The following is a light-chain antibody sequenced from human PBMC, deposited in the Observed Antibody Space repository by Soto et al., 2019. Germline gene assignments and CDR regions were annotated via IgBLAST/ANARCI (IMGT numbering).Light chain of an antibody. CDR1: SSDVGGYNY. CDR2: DVS. J-gene: IGLJ2*01. V-gene: IGLV2-11*01. Sequence: QSALTQPRSVSGSPGQSVTISCTGTSSDVGGYNYVSWYQPHPGKAPKLMIYDVSKRPSGVTDRFSGSTSSNTASLTISGLQAEDEADYYCCSYAGSYTVVFGGGTKLTVL. CDR3: CSYAGSYTVV.